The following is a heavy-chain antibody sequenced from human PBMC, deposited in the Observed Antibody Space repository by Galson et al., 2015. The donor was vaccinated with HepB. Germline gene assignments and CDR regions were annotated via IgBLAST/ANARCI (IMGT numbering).Heavy chain of an antibody. CDR2: ISSSGSTI. J-gene: IGHJ4*02. D-gene: IGHD6-13*01. CDR1: GFTFSDYY. V-gene: IGHV3-11*01. CDR3: ARDETYSITSPSY. Sequence: SLRLSCAASGFTFSDYYMSWIRQAPGKGLEWVSYISSSGSTIYYADSVKGRFTISRDNAKNSLYLQMNSLRAEDTAVYYCARDETYSITSPSYWCQGTLVTVSS.